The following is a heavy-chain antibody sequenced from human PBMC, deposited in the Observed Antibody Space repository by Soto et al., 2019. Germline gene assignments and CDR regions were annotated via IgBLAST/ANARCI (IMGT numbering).Heavy chain of an antibody. CDR1: GFTFSSYA. CDR2: ISYDGGNK. J-gene: IGHJ4*02. CDR3: ARAYYRYCSSTSCYGYFDY. D-gene: IGHD2-2*01. V-gene: IGHV3-30-3*01. Sequence: QVQLVESGGGVVQPGRSLRLSCAASGFTFSSYAMHWVRQAPGKGLEWVAVISYDGGNKYYADSVKGRFTISRDNSKNTLYLQMNSLRAEDTAVYYCARAYYRYCSSTSCYGYFDYWGQGTLVTVSS.